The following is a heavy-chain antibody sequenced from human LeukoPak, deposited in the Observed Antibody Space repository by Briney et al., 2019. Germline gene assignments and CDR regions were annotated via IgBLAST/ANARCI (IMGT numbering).Heavy chain of an antibody. Sequence: SETLSLTCTVSGGAISGYYWSWIRQPPGKGLEWIGYIYYSGSTNYNPSLKSRVTISVDTSKNQFSLKLSSVTAADTAVYYCARGRFNLDSWGQGTLVTVSS. D-gene: IGHD3-10*01. V-gene: IGHV4-59*01. J-gene: IGHJ4*02. CDR1: GGAISGYY. CDR2: IYYSGST. CDR3: ARGRFNLDS.